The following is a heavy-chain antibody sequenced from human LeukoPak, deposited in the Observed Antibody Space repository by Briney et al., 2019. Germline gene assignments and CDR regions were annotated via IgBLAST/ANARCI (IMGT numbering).Heavy chain of an antibody. CDR2: ISGSGGST. CDR1: GFTFSSYS. J-gene: IGHJ4*02. Sequence: GGSLRLSYAASGFTFSSYSMNWVRQAPGKGLEWVSAISGSGGSTYYADSVKGRFTISRDNSKNTLYLQMNSLRAEDTAVYYCAREKWIQLWLGGGFDYWGQGTLVTVSS. CDR3: AREKWIQLWLGGGFDY. V-gene: IGHV3-23*01. D-gene: IGHD5-18*01.